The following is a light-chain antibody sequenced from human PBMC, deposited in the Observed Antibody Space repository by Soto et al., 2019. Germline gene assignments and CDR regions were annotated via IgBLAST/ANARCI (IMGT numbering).Light chain of an antibody. V-gene: IGLV2-14*01. CDR1: SSDIGNYNY. Sequence: QSALTQPASVSGSPGQSITLSSTGTSSDIGNYNYVSWYQQHPGKAPKLIVYYVSNRPSGISDRFSGSKSGNTASLTISGLQAEDEADYYCSSYTSTNILLFGGGTKLTVL. CDR2: YVS. J-gene: IGLJ2*01. CDR3: SSYTSTNILL.